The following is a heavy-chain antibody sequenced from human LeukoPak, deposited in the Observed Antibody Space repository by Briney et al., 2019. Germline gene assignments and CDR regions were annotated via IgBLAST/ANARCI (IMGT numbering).Heavy chain of an antibody. V-gene: IGHV3-23*01. J-gene: IGHJ4*02. D-gene: IGHD1-26*01. CDR1: RFTFSSYA. Sequence: GGSLRLSCAASRFTFSSYAMSWVRQAPGKGLEWVSGISGSGGSTDYADSVKGRFTISRDNSKNTLYLQMNSLRAEDTAVYYCAISGGYWAWAHWGQGTLVTVSS. CDR2: ISGSGGST. CDR3: AISGGYWAWAH.